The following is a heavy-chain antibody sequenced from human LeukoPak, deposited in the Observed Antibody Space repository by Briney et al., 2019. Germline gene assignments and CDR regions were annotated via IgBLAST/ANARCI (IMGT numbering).Heavy chain of an antibody. J-gene: IGHJ4*02. CDR2: ISDSGSLT. CDR3: AKDARRTDGWYYFDY. D-gene: IGHD6-19*01. Sequence: GGSLRLSCAASGFSFSSQAMGWIRQAPGKGLEWVSVISDSGSLTYYADSVKGRFTITRDNSKKTLFLQLNSLRAEDTAVYYCAKDARRTDGWYYFDYWGQGALVTVSS. CDR1: GFSFSSQA. V-gene: IGHV3-23*01.